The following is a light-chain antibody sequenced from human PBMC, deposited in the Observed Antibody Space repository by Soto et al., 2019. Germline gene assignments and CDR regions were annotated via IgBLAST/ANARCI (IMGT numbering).Light chain of an antibody. J-gene: IGKJ1*01. CDR1: QSVSSSY. V-gene: IGKV3-20*01. CDR2: GAS. CDR3: QQYGSSPRT. Sequence: EIVLTQSPGTLSLSPGERATLSCRASQSVSSSYLAWYQQKPGQAPRLLIYGASSRATGIPDRFSGSGSGTDFTLTISRREPEDFAVYYCQQYGSSPRTFGQGTKVDSK.